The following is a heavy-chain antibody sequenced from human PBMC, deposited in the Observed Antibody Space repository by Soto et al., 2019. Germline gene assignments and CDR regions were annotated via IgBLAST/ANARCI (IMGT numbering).Heavy chain of an antibody. J-gene: IGHJ6*02. CDR3: ARVGRIYDFWSGSFMDV. CDR2: ISYDGSNK. CDR1: GFTVSSYA. D-gene: IGHD3-3*01. V-gene: IGHV3-30-3*01. Sequence: HPGGSLRLSCAASGFTVSSYAMHWVRQAPGKGLEWVAVISYDGSNKYYADSVKGRFTISRDNSKNTLYLQMNSLRAEDTAVYYCARVGRIYDFWSGSFMDVWGQGTTVTVSS.